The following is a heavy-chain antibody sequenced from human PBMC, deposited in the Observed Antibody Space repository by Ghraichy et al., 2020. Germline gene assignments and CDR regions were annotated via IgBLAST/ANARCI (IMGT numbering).Heavy chain of an antibody. V-gene: IGHV1-24*01. CDR3: ATPSHYSGNPSYYGMDV. Sequence: ASVKVSCKVSGYTITDVSMHWVRQAPGKGLEWMGGVDPEDGETIYAQKFQGRVTMTEDTSTDTAYMELSSLRSEDKAVYYCATPSHYSGNPSYYGMDVCGQWTTATVSS. CDR1: GYTITDVS. D-gene: IGHD4-23*01. J-gene: IGHJ6*02. CDR2: VDPEDGET.